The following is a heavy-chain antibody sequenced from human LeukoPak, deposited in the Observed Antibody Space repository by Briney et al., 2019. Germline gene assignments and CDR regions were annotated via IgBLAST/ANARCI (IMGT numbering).Heavy chain of an antibody. J-gene: IGHJ6*02. CDR1: GYTFTSYG. CDR2: ISAYNGNT. CDR3: ARDSSHTDYLLYYYGMDV. D-gene: IGHD4-11*01. Sequence: GASVKVSCKASGYTFTSYGITWVRQARGQGLEWMGWISAYNGNTNYAQKFQGRVTMTTDTSTSTAYMELRSLRSDDTAVYYCARDSSHTDYLLYYYGMDVWGQGTTVTVSS. V-gene: IGHV1-18*01.